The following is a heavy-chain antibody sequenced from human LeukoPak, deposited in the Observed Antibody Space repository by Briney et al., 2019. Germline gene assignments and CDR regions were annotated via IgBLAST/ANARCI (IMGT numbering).Heavy chain of an antibody. CDR1: GFTFSNYE. V-gene: IGHV3-48*03. Sequence: GGSLRLSCVASGFTFSNYEMNWVRQAPGKGLEWISHISNTGDITHYADSVEGRFTISRDNSKNTLYLQMNSLRAEDTAVYYCAKEKGAVDTAMWGLDYWGQGTLVTVSS. J-gene: IGHJ4*02. D-gene: IGHD5-18*01. CDR3: AKEKGAVDTAMWGLDY. CDR2: ISNTGDIT.